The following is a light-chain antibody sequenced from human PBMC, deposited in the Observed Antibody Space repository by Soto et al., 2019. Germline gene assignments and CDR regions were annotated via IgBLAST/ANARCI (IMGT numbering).Light chain of an antibody. CDR2: LAS. CDR3: MQSIQLLT. J-gene: IGKJ4*01. V-gene: IGKV2-28*01. Sequence: DIVMTQSPLSLPFTPPDPSSISCRSSQSLLHSHGYHYLDWYLQKPGQSPQLLIYLASNRASGVPDRFSGSGSGTDFTLKISRVEAEDVGVYYCMQSIQLLTFGGGTKVDIK. CDR1: QSLLHSHGYHY.